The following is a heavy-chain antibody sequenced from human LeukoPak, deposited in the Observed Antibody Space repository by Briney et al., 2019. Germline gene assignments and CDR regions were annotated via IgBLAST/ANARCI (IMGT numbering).Heavy chain of an antibody. Sequence: GGSLRLSCAASGFTFDDYAMHWVRQAPGKGLEWVSGISWNSGSIGYADSVKGRFTISRDNAKNSLYLQMNSLRAEDTALYYCAKDIGVLRYFDWLRGGPRAPYYYYGMDVWGQGTTVTVSS. D-gene: IGHD3-9*01. J-gene: IGHJ6*02. CDR3: AKDIGVLRYFDWLRGGPRAPYYYYGMDV. CDR1: GFTFDDYA. CDR2: ISWNSGSI. V-gene: IGHV3-9*01.